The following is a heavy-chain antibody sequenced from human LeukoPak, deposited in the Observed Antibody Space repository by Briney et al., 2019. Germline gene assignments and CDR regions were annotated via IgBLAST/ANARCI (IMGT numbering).Heavy chain of an antibody. CDR2: ISSGGETT. V-gene: IGHV3-53*01. Sequence: PGGSLRLSCAASGFTVSSNYMSWVRQAPGKGLEWVSSISSGGETTYYADSAKGRFTISRDNSQNTLYLQMNSLRAEDTAVYYCARDYADYVGYFFFDYWGQGTLVTVSS. CDR1: GFTVSSNY. J-gene: IGHJ4*02. CDR3: ARDYADYVGYFFFDY. D-gene: IGHD4-17*01.